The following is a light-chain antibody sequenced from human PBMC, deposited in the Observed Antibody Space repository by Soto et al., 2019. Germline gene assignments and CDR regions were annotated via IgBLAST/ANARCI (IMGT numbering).Light chain of an antibody. Sequence: DIQMTQSPSSLSASVGDRVTITCRASQDVTYDCAWYQQKAGRAPKRLMSLASRWASGVPSRFRGSGSGTECTLTISSLQPEDCATDHSLHGNGYPPVFGQGPKLEIK. J-gene: IGKJ2*01. CDR3: LHGNGYPPV. V-gene: IGKV1-17*01. CDR2: LAS. CDR1: QDVTYD.